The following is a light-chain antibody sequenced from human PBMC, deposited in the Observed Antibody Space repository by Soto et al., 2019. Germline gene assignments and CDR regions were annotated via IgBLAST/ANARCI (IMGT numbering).Light chain of an antibody. J-gene: IGLJ1*01. V-gene: IGLV4-69*01. CDR2: LNSDGSH. Sequence: QPVLTQSPSASASLGASVKLTCTLSSGHSSYAIAWHQQQPEKGPRYLMKLNSDGSHSQGDGIPDRFSGSSSGAERYLTISSLQYEDEADYYCQTWGTGIQVFGTGTKLTVL. CDR3: QTWGTGIQV. CDR1: SGHSSYA.